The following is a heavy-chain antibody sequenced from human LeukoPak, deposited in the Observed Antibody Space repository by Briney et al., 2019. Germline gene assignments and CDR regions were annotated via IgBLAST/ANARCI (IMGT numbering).Heavy chain of an antibody. V-gene: IGHV4-59*10. D-gene: IGHD3-3*01. J-gene: IGHJ5*02. Sequence: PSETLSLTCAVYGGSFSGYYWSWIRQPAGKGLEWIGRIYTSGSTNYNPSLKSRVTISVDTSKNQFSLKLSSVTAADTAVYYCARGRYDFWSGLNWFDPWGQGTLVTVSS. CDR2: IYTSGST. CDR1: GGSFSGYY. CDR3: ARGRYDFWSGLNWFDP.